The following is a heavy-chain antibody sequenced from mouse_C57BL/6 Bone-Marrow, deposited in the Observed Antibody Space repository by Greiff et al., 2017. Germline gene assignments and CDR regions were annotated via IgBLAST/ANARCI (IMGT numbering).Heavy chain of an antibody. Sequence: QVQLKQPGAELVMPGASVKLSCKASGYTFTSYWMHWVKQRPGQGLEWIGEIDPSDSYTNYNQKFKGKSTLTVDKSSSTAYVQLSSLTSEDSAVYYCARETLFWFAYWGQGTLVTVSA. D-gene: IGHD1-1*01. CDR3: ARETLFWFAY. CDR1: GYTFTSYW. V-gene: IGHV1-69*01. CDR2: IDPSDSYT. J-gene: IGHJ3*01.